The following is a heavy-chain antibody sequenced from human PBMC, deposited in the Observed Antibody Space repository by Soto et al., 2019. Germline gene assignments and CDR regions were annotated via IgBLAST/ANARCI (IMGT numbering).Heavy chain of an antibody. V-gene: IGHV4-61*01. Sequence: QVQLQESGPGLVKPSETLSLTCTVSGGSVSSGSYYWSWIRQPPGKGLEWIGYIYYSGSTNYNPYLKSRVTISVDTSKNQFSLKLSSVTAADTAVYYCARTPYSSGWYDGLDYWGQGTLVTVSS. CDR2: IYYSGST. CDR1: GGSVSSGSYY. CDR3: ARTPYSSGWYDGLDY. J-gene: IGHJ4*02. D-gene: IGHD6-19*01.